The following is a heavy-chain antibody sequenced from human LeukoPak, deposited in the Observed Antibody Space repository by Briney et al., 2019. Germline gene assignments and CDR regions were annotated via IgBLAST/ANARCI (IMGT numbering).Heavy chain of an antibody. Sequence: GGSLILSCAASGFTVSSNYMSWVRQAPGKGLEWVSVIYSGGSTYYADSVKGRFTISRDNSKNTLYLQMNSLRAEDTAVYYCARKYGDYVGAFDIWGQGTMVTVSS. D-gene: IGHD4-17*01. J-gene: IGHJ3*02. V-gene: IGHV3-53*01. CDR2: IYSGGST. CDR1: GFTVSSNY. CDR3: ARKYGDYVGAFDI.